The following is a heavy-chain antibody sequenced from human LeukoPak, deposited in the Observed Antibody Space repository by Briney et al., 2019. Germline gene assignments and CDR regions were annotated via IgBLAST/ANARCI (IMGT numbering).Heavy chain of an antibody. J-gene: IGHJ4*01. V-gene: IGHV1-3*01. CDR2: INAGNGNT. Sequence: ASVKVSCKASGYTFTSYAMHWVRQAPGQRLEWMGWINAGNGNTKYSQKFQGRVTITRDTSASTAYMELSSLRSEDTAVYYCAREIWFGESAFDYWGHGTLVTVSP. D-gene: IGHD3-10*01. CDR3: AREIWFGESAFDY. CDR1: GYTFTSYA.